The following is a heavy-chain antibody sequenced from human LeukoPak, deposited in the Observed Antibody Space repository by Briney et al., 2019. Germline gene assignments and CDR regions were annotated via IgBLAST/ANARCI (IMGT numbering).Heavy chain of an antibody. D-gene: IGHD4-23*01. Sequence: GGSLRLSCAASGFTFSSYGMHWVRQAPGKGLEWVAVISYDGSNKYYADSVKGRFTISRDNSKNTLYLQMNSLRAEDTAVYYCAKVKFPRGYGGNSALFDYWGQGTLVTVSS. CDR2: ISYDGSNK. V-gene: IGHV3-30*18. J-gene: IGHJ4*02. CDR3: AKVKFPRGYGGNSALFDY. CDR1: GFTFSSYG.